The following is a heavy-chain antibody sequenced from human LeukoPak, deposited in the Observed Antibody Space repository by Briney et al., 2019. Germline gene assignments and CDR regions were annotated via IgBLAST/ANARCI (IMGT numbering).Heavy chain of an antibody. CDR1: GGTFSSYA. V-gene: IGHV1-69*13. J-gene: IGHJ6*03. CDR3: ARDSSSWSPHYYYYMDV. Sequence: ASVKVSCKASGGTFSSYAISWVRQAPGQGLQWMGGIIPIFGTANYAQKFQGRVTITADESTSTAYMELSSLRSEDTAVYYCARDSSSWSPHYYYYMDVWGKGTTVTVSS. D-gene: IGHD6-13*01. CDR2: IIPIFGTA.